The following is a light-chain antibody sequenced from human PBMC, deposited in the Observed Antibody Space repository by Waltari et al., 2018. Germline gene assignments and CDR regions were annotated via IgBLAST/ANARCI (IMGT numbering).Light chain of an antibody. V-gene: IGKV1-5*03. J-gene: IGKJ1*01. CDR2: KAS. CDR3: LQYNGEPRT. Sequence: DIQMTQSPSTLSASVVDRVTITCRASQNINTRLAWHQQKPGKAPKLMIYKASSLESGVPSRFSGSGSGTEYTLTISSLQPDDFATYYCLQYNGEPRTFGQGTKVEVK. CDR1: QNINTR.